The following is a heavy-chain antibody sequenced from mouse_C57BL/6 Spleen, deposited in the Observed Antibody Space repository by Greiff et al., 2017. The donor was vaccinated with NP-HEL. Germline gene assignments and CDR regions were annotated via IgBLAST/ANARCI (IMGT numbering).Heavy chain of an antibody. CDR2: IYPGSGST. CDR3: AREAYGSSPLFDY. V-gene: IGHV1-55*01. J-gene: IGHJ2*01. Sequence: QVQLKQPGAELVKPGASVKMSCKASGYTFTSYWITWVKQRPGQGLEWIGDIYPGSGSTNYNEKFKSKATLTVDTSSSTAYMQLSSLTSEDSAVYYCAREAYGSSPLFDYWGQGTTLTVSS. D-gene: IGHD1-1*01. CDR1: GYTFTSYW.